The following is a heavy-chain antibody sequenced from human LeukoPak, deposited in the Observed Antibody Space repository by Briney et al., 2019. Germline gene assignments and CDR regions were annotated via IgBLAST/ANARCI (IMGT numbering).Heavy chain of an antibody. J-gene: IGHJ4*02. Sequence: GGSLRLSCAASGFTFSSYAMSWVRQAPGKGLEWVSAISGSRGSTYYADSVKGRFTISRDNSKNTLYLQMNSLRAEDTAVYYCAKDLRYSSSWPGDVDYWGQGTLVTVSS. D-gene: IGHD6-13*01. V-gene: IGHV3-23*01. CDR1: GFTFSSYA. CDR3: AKDLRYSSSWPGDVDY. CDR2: ISGSRGST.